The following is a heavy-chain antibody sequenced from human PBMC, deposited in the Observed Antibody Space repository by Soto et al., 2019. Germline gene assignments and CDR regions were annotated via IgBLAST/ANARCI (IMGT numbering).Heavy chain of an antibody. J-gene: IGHJ4*02. CDR1: GGSISSYY. D-gene: IGHD3-10*01. V-gene: IGHV4-59*01. Sequence: SETLSLTCTVSGGSISSYYWSWIRQPPGKGLEWIGYIYYSGSTNYNPSLKNRVTISVDTSKNQFSLKLSSVTAADTAVYYCARYRVVRGVSRPYYFDYWGQGTLVTVSS. CDR2: IYYSGST. CDR3: ARYRVVRGVSRPYYFDY.